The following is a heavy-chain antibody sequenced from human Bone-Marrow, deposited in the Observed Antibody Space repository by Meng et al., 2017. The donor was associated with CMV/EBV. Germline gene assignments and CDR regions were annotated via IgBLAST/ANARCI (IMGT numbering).Heavy chain of an antibody. CDR3: ARDINWGSAFDI. D-gene: IGHD7-27*01. J-gene: IGHJ3*02. CDR2: INSDGSST. CDR1: GFTFSGYW. Sequence: SLKISCAASGFTFSGYWMHWVRQAPGKGLVWVSRINSDGSSTSYADSVKGRFTISRDNAKNTLYLQMNSLRAEDTAVYYCARDINWGSAFDIWGQGTMVTVSS. V-gene: IGHV3-74*01.